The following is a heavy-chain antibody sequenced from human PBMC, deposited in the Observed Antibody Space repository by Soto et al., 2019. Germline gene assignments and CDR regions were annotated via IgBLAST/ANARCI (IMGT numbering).Heavy chain of an antibody. V-gene: IGHV4-34*01. J-gene: IGHJ4*02. Sequence: PSETLSLTCAVYGGSFSGYYWSWIRQPPGKGLEWIGEINHSGSTNYNPSLKSRVTISVDTSKNQFSLKLSSVTAADTAVYYCARVDFVLRVCYTSVYFDYWGQGTLVTVSS. CDR2: INHSGST. CDR3: ARVDFVLRVCYTSVYFDY. CDR1: GGSFSGYY. D-gene: IGHD2-8*01.